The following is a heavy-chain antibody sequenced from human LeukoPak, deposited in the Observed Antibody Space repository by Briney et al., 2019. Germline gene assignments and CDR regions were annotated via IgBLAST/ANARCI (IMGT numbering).Heavy chain of an antibody. CDR3: ARKKDSSGYYQ. J-gene: IGHJ4*02. Sequence: SETLSLTCTVSGGSISSYYWSWIRQPPGKGLEWIGYIYYSGSTNYNPSLKSRVTISVDTSKNQFSLKLSSVTAADTAVYYCARKKDSSGYYQWGQGTLVTVSS. V-gene: IGHV4-59*01. D-gene: IGHD3-22*01. CDR2: IYYSGST. CDR1: GGSISSYY.